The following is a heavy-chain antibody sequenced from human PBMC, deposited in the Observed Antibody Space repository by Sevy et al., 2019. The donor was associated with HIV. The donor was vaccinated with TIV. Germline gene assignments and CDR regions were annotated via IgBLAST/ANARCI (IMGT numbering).Heavy chain of an antibody. CDR2: ISTSSSYI. V-gene: IGHV3-21*01. Sequence: GESLKISCAASGFTFSSYSMNWVRQVPGKGLEWVSSISTSSSYIYYADSVKGRFTISRDNAKNSLYLQMNSLRAEDTAVYYCARDEVGGSYWEFDYWGQGTLVTVSS. CDR3: ARDEVGGSYWEFDY. D-gene: IGHD1-26*01. J-gene: IGHJ4*02. CDR1: GFTFSSYS.